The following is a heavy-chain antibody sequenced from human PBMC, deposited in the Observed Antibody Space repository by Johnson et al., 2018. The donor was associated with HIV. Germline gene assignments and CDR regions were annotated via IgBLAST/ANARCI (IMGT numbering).Heavy chain of an antibody. J-gene: IGHJ3*02. CDR2: ISYDGNNK. CDR1: GFTFSSYA. CDR3: AKDFGSGWADAFDM. D-gene: IGHD6-19*01. V-gene: IGHV3-30-3*01. Sequence: VQLVESGGGVVQPGRSLRLSCASSGFTFSSYAMHWVRQAPGKGLKWVAVISYDGNNKYYADSVKGRFTISRDNAKNTLYLQMNSLRPEDTAVYYCAKDFGSGWADAFDMWGQGTMVIVSS.